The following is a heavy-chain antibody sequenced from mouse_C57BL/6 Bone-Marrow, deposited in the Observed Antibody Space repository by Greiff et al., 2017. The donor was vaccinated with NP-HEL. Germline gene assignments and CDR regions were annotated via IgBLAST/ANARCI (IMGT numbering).Heavy chain of an antibody. CDR1: GYTFTSYW. CDR2: IYPSDSET. Sequence: QVQLQQPGAELVRPGSSVKLSCKASGYTFTSYWMDWVKQRPGQGLEWIGNIYPSDSETHYNQKFKDKATLTVYKSSSTAYMQLSSLTSEDSAVYYCARFITTVVDDYWGQGTTLTVSS. D-gene: IGHD1-1*01. CDR3: ARFITTVVDDY. V-gene: IGHV1-61*01. J-gene: IGHJ2*01.